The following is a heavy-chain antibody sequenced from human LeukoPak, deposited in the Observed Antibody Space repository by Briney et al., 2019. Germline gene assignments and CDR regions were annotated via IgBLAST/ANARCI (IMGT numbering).Heavy chain of an antibody. D-gene: IGHD2-2*02. J-gene: IGHJ5*02. CDR3: AILDIVVVPAAIPVNWFDP. V-gene: IGHV3-48*03. CDR2: ISSSGSTI. Sequence: QPGGSLRLSCAASGFTFSSYEMNWVRQAPGKGLEWVSYISSSGSTIYYADSVKGRFTISRDNAKNPLYLQMNSLRAEDTAVYYCAILDIVVVPAAIPVNWFDPWGQGTLVTVSS. CDR1: GFTFSSYE.